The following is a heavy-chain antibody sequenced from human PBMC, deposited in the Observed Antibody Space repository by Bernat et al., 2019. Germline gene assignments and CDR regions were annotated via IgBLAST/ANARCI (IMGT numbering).Heavy chain of an antibody. CDR3: ARATIFGVGILGFDY. D-gene: IGHD3-3*01. V-gene: IGHV1-3*01. CDR2: INAGNGNT. J-gene: IGHJ4*02. Sequence: QVQLVQSGAEVKKPGASVKVSCKASGYTFTSYAMHWVRQAPGQRLEWMGWINAGNGNTEYSQKFQGRVTITRDTSASTAYMELSSLRSEDTAVYYCARATIFGVGILGFDYWGQGTLVTVSS. CDR1: GYTFTSYA.